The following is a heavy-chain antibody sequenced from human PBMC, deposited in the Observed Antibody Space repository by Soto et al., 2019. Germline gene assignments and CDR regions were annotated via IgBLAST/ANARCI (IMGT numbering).Heavy chain of an antibody. V-gene: IGHV3-7*04. CDR3: ARGDYYDSSGPFSDAFDI. J-gene: IGHJ3*02. CDR1: GFTFSTYW. Sequence: PGGSLRLSCAASGFTFSTYWMSWVRQAPGKGLEWVANIKPDGREQWFVDSVKGRFTISRDNAKNSLYLQMNSLRAEDTAVYYCARGDYYDSSGPFSDAFDIWGQGTMVTVSS. D-gene: IGHD3-22*01. CDR2: IKPDGREQ.